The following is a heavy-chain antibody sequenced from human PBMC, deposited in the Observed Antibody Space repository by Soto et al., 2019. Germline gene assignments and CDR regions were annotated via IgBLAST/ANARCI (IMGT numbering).Heavy chain of an antibody. CDR3: ASSDCSGGSCYSYYYGMDV. CDR2: IDPSDSYT. CDR1: GYSLTSYW. D-gene: IGHD2-15*01. J-gene: IGHJ6*02. V-gene: IGHV5-10-1*01. Sequence: GESLKISCKGSGYSLTSYWISWVRQMPGKGLEWMGRIDPSDSYTNYSPSFQGHVTISADKSISTAYLQWSSLKASDTAMYYCASSDCSGGSCYSYYYGMDVWGQGTTVTVSS.